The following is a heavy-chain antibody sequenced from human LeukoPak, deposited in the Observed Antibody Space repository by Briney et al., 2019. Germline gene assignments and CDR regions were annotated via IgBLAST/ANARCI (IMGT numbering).Heavy chain of an antibody. Sequence: SETLSLTCTVSGGSISTSNYYWGWIRQPPGKGLEWIGEIYHSGSTNYNPSLKSRVTISVDKSKNQFSLKLSSVTAADTAVYYCARQTNLRGTGDFYYYYYMDVWGKGTTVTVSS. CDR3: ARQTNLRGTGDFYYYYYMDV. J-gene: IGHJ6*03. CDR2: IYHSGST. CDR1: GGSISTSNYY. D-gene: IGHD3-16*01. V-gene: IGHV4-39*07.